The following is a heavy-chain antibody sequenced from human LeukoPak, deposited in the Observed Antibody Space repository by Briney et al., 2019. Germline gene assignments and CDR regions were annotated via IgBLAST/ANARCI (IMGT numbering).Heavy chain of an antibody. J-gene: IGHJ4*02. D-gene: IGHD3-3*01. Sequence: PGGSLRLSCSDSGFTFATYSMNWFRRAPGKGLEWVANIKQDGSEKYYVDSVKGRFTISRDNAKNSLYLQMNSLRAEDTAVYYCAREYYDFWSGFDYWGQGTLVTVSS. V-gene: IGHV3-7*01. CDR2: IKQDGSEK. CDR1: GFTFATYS. CDR3: AREYYDFWSGFDY.